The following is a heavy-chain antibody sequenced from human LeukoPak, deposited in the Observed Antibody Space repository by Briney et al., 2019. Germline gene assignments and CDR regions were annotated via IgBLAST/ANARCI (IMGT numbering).Heavy chain of an antibody. J-gene: IGHJ4*02. Sequence: GGSLRLSCAASGFTLNIYAMNWVRQAPGKGLDWVSSLTGSGRDTYYTDSVKGRFTISRDNSKNTLYLQMNSLRPDDTAVYDRAKIAATDPIDFWGQGTLVTVSS. CDR1: GFTLNIYA. CDR2: LTGSGRDT. D-gene: IGHD6-13*01. V-gene: IGHV3-23*01. CDR3: AKIAATDPIDF.